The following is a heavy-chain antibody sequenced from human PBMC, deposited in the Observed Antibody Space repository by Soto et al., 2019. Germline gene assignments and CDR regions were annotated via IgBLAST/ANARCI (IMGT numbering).Heavy chain of an antibody. Sequence: GASVKVSCKASGYTFTGYYMHWVRQAPGQGLEWMGWINAGYGNTKSSQKFQDRVTISRDTSASTAYMELTSLRSEDTAVYYCARDTGDGTFDFWGQGTLVTVSS. CDR3: ARDTGDGTFDF. CDR2: INAGYGNT. CDR1: GYTFTGYY. J-gene: IGHJ4*02. D-gene: IGHD7-27*01. V-gene: IGHV1-3*01.